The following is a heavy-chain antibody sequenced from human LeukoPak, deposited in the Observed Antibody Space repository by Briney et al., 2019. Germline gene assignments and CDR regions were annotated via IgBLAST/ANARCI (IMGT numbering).Heavy chain of an antibody. CDR1: GFTFSSYE. CDR3: ARESPGTHYYDSSGYYWKAENAFDI. Sequence: GGSLRLSCAASGFTFSSYEMNWVRQAPGKGLEWVSYISSSGSTIYYADSVKGRFTISRDNAKNSLYLQMNSLRAEDTAVYYCARESPGTHYYDSSGYYWKAENAFDIWGQGTMATVSS. CDR2: ISSSGSTI. D-gene: IGHD3-22*01. J-gene: IGHJ3*02. V-gene: IGHV3-48*03.